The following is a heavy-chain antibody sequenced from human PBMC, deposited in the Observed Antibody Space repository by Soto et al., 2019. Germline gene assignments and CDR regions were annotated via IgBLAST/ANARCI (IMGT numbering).Heavy chain of an antibody. Sequence: GGSLRLSCAASGFTFSSYWMHWVRQAPGKGLVWVSRINSDGSSTYYADSVKGRFTISRDNAKNSLYLQMNSLRAEDTAVYYCARGGQQLHGMDVWGQGTTVTSP. J-gene: IGHJ6*02. V-gene: IGHV3-74*01. D-gene: IGHD6-13*01. CDR2: INSDGSST. CDR3: ARGGQQLHGMDV. CDR1: GFTFSSYW.